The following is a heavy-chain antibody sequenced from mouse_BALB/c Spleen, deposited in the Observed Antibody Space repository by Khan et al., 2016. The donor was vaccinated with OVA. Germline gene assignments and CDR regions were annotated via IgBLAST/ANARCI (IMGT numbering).Heavy chain of an antibody. CDR3: ARQPYYHYNIMDY. D-gene: IGHD2-10*01. CDR1: GFSLTNYG. Sequence: QMQLEESGPGLVAPSQSLSITCTISGFSLTNYGIHWVRQPPGKGLECLVVIWSDGSTTYNSALKSRLTISKDNSKSQVFLKMNSLQTDDTGMYFCARQPYYHYNIMDYWGKGTSGTGSS. CDR2: IWSDGST. J-gene: IGHJ4*01. V-gene: IGHV2-6-1*01.